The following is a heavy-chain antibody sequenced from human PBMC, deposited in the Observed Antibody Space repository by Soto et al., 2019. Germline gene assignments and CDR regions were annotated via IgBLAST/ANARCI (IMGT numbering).Heavy chain of an antibody. J-gene: IGHJ4*02. D-gene: IGHD1-1*01. CDR1: GYRFTSYW. CDR3: ARLLDGTGTTSMDY. V-gene: IGHV5-51*01. Sequence: GASLKISCQGSGYRFTSYWIGWVRQLPGKGLEWMGIIYPGDSDTRYSPSFQGQVTISADKSISTAYLQWSSLKASDTAMYYCARLLDGTGTTSMDYWGQGTLVTVSS. CDR2: IYPGDSDT.